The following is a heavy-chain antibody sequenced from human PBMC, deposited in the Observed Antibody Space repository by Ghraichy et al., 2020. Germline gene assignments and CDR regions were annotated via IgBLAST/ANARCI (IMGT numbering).Heavy chain of an antibody. CDR1: GGSFSGYY. V-gene: IGHV4-34*01. Sequence: SETLSLTCAVYGGSFSGYYWSWIRQPPGKGLEWIGEINHSGSTNYNPSLKSRVTISVDTSKNQSSLKLSSVTAADTAVYYCARGVRSWSEYYFDYWGQGTLVTVSS. CDR2: INHSGST. D-gene: IGHD6-13*01. J-gene: IGHJ4*02. CDR3: ARGVRSWSEYYFDY.